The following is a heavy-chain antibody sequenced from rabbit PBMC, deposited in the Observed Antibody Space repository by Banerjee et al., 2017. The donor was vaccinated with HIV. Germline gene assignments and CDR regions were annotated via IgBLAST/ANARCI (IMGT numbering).Heavy chain of an antibody. J-gene: IGHJ4*01. V-gene: IGHV1S45*01. D-gene: IGHD7-1*01. CDR1: GFSFSSSYY. CDR3: ARDAGGDGYSNDL. CDR2: MYSSFGGT. Sequence: QEQLEESGGDLVKPEGSLTLTCTASGFSFSSSYYMCWVRQAPGKGLELIACMYSSFGGTYYASWVNGRFTIAKTSSTTVTLQMTSLTAADTSTYFCARDAGGDGYSNDLWGPGTLVTVS.